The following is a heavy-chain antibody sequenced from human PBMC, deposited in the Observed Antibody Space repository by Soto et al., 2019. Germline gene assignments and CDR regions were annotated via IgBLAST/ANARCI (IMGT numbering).Heavy chain of an antibody. V-gene: IGHV1-69*12. D-gene: IGHD6-19*01. CDR2: IIPIFGTA. CDR3: ARGAQWLVRGNWFDP. CDR1: GGTFSSYA. Sequence: QVQLVQSGAEVKKPGSSVKVSCKASGGTFSSYAISWVRQAPGQGLEWMRGIIPIFGTANYAQKFQGRVTITVDESTSTAYMELSSLRSEDTTVNYCARGAQWLVRGNWFDPWGQGTLVTVSS. J-gene: IGHJ5*02.